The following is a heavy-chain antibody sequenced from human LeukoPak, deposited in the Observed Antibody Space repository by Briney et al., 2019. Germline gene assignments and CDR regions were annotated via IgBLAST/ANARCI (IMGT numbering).Heavy chain of an antibody. V-gene: IGHV4-39*01. CDR2: IYYSGST. CDR3: ARGRDIVVVPAAILPIWFDP. CDR1: GGSISSYY. J-gene: IGHJ5*02. Sequence: SETLSLTCTVSGGSISSYYWGWIRQPPGKGLEWIGSIYYSGSTYYNPSLKSRVTISVDTSKNQFSLKLSSVTAADTAVYYCARGRDIVVVPAAILPIWFDPWGQGTLVTVSS. D-gene: IGHD2-2*01.